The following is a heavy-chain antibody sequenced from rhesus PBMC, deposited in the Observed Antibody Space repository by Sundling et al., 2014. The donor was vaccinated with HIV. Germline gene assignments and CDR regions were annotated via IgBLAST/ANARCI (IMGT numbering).Heavy chain of an antibody. CDR3: ARDNPADSGLDS. Sequence: QVQLQESGPGLVKPSETLSLTCGVSGGFINTNYWAWVRQPPGQGLEWIGRISGSGGNTDYNPSLKSRVTISKDTSTNQISLKLASVTAADTAVYYCARDNPADSGLDSWGQGVVVTVSS. CDR2: ISGSGGNT. V-gene: IGHV4-173*01. CDR1: GGFINTNY. J-gene: IGHJ6*01.